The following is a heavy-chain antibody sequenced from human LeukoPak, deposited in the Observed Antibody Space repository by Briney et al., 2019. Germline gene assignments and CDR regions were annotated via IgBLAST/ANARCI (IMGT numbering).Heavy chain of an antibody. D-gene: IGHD1/OR15-1a*01. V-gene: IGHV3-23*01. CDR1: GFTFSNYG. CDR3: AKGPRALEHSTHFFDY. J-gene: IGHJ4*02. Sequence: GGSLRLSCTASGFTFSNYGMSWVRQAPGKGLEWVSAISGSDGGTNYADSVKGRFTIPRDNSKNTLYLQMNSLRVGDTAVYYCAKGPRALEHSTHFFDYWGQGTLVTVSS. CDR2: ISGSDGGT.